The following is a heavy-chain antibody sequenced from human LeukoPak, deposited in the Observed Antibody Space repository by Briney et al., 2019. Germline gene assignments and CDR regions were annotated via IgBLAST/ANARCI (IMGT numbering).Heavy chain of an antibody. CDR3: ARDKRHSYGKYFDP. J-gene: IGHJ4*02. CDR1: GDTLSTYY. Sequence: SETLSLTCSLSGDTLSTYYWNWIRQTPGRGLEWIGHISLGNSEYNPSLKSRVTISVDTSKDEFYLRLTSVTAADTALYFCARDKRHSYGKYFDPWSQGALVSVSS. CDR2: ISLGNS. V-gene: IGHV4-59*12. D-gene: IGHD5-18*01.